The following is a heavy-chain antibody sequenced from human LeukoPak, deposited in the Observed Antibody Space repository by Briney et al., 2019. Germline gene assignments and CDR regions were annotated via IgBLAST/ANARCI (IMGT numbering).Heavy chain of an antibody. CDR1: GFTFSSYW. V-gene: IGHV3-7*01. Sequence: PGGSLRLSCAASGFTFSSYWMSWVRQAPGKGLEWVANIKQDGSEKYYVDSVKGRFTISRDNAKNSLYLQMNSLRAEDTAVYYCARDNYDFWSGHYMVYWGQGTLVTVSS. D-gene: IGHD3-3*01. J-gene: IGHJ4*02. CDR2: IKQDGSEK. CDR3: ARDNYDFWSGHYMVY.